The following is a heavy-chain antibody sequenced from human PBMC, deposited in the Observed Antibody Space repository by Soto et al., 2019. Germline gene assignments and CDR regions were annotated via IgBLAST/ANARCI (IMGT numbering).Heavy chain of an antibody. J-gene: IGHJ4*02. CDR2: IYYSGST. V-gene: IGHV4-30-4*01. CDR3: ARSDMVRGVIITREFDY. D-gene: IGHD3-10*01. Sequence: SETLSLTCTVSGGSISSGDYYWSWIRQPPGKGLEWIWYIYYSGSTYYNPSLKSRVTISVDTSKNQFSLKLSSVTAADTAVYYCARSDMVRGVIITREFDYWGQGTLVTVSS. CDR1: GGSISSGDYY.